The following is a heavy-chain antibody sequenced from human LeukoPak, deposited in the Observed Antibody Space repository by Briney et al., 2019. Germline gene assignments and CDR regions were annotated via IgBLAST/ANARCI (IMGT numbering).Heavy chain of an antibody. V-gene: IGHV1-2*02. CDR3: QKTAYEILTGYWHFDY. Sequence: ASVKVSCKTSESISTGSFIHWGRQAPGQGLEWMGWMKPENGGTHYAQKFKDRVTLTRDTSVSTGNMELSRLRSDDTAFFFRQKTAYEILTGYWHFDYWGQGTLVTVSS. J-gene: IGHJ4*02. D-gene: IGHD3-9*01. CDR2: MKPENGGT. CDR1: ESISTGSF.